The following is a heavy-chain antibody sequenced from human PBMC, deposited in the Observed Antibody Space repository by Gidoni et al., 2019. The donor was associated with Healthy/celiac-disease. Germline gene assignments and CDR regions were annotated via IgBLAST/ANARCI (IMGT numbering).Heavy chain of an antibody. CDR2: ISYDGSNK. CDR1: GFTFSSHG. V-gene: IGHV3-30*18. J-gene: IGHJ6*02. CDR3: AKEEALLWFGELLPTDYYGMDV. Sequence: QVQLVESGGGVVQPGRSLRLSCAASGFTFSSHGMPWVRQAPGKGLEWVAVISYDGSNKYYADSVKGRFTISRDNSKNTLYLQMNSLRAEDTAVYYCAKEEALLWFGELLPTDYYGMDVWGQGTTVTVSS. D-gene: IGHD3-10*01.